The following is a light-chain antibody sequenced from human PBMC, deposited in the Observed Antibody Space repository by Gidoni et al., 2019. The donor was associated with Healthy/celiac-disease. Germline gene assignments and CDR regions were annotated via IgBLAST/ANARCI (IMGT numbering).Light chain of an antibody. CDR3: GQYDNRPFT. J-gene: IGKJ3*01. CDR2: DAS. CDR1: QDISNY. Sequence: DIQMTQSPSSLSASVGDRATITCQASQDISNYLNWYPQKPGKAPKLLIYDASNLEAGVPSRFSGSGSGTDCAFAISSLQPESIATYYCGQYDNRPFTFGPGTKVDIK. V-gene: IGKV1-33*01.